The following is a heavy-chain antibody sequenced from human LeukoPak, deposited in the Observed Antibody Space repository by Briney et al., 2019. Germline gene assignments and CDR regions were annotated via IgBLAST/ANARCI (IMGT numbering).Heavy chain of an antibody. CDR1: GGSFSNYY. CDR3: ARGPVYCSGGNCYAYYFDY. CDR2: INHSGST. D-gene: IGHD2-15*01. V-gene: IGHV4-34*01. J-gene: IGHJ4*02. Sequence: SETLSLTCAVYGGSFSNYYWNWIRQPPGKGLEWIGEINHSGSTNYNPSLKSRVTISVDTSKNQFSLKLSSVTAADTAIYYCARGPVYCSGGNCYAYYFDYRGRGTLVTVSS.